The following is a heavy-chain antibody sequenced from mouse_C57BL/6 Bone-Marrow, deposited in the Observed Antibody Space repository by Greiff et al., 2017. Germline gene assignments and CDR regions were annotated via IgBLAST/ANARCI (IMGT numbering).Heavy chain of an antibody. CDR1: GFTFSDYG. V-gene: IGHV5-17*01. D-gene: IGHD4-1*01. CDR3: AITGTGY. CDR2: ISSGSSTL. Sequence: EVNVVESGGGLVKPGGSLKLSCAASGFTFSDYGMHWVRQAPEKGLEWVAYISSGSSTLYYADTVKGRFTISRDNAKNTLFLQMTSLRSEDTAMYYCAITGTGYWGQGTTLTVSS. J-gene: IGHJ2*01.